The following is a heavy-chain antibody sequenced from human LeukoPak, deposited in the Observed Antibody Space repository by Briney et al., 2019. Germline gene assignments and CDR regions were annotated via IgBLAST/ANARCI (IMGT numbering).Heavy chain of an antibody. Sequence: SETLSLTCAVYGGSLSGYYWSWIRPPPGKGLEWSGEINHSGSTNYNPSLKSRVTISVDTSKNQFSLKLSSVTAADTAVYYCARGSAVTVDYWGQGNLVTVSS. CDR2: INHSGST. CDR3: ARGSAVTVDY. V-gene: IGHV4-34*01. J-gene: IGHJ4*02. CDR1: GGSLSGYY. D-gene: IGHD4-17*01.